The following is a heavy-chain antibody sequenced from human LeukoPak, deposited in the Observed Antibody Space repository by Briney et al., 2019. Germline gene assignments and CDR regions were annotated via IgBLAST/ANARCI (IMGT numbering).Heavy chain of an antibody. D-gene: IGHD5-18*01. J-gene: IGHJ4*02. V-gene: IGHV3-7*01. CDR3: AREQQLWLF. CDR1: GFTFSRYW. CDR2: INQDASER. Sequence: GGSLRLSCAASGFTFSRYWMSWVRQAPGKGLEWVANINQDASERHYVDSVKGRFTISRDNAKNTLYLQMNSLRDEDTAVYYCAREQQLWLFWGQGTLVTVSS.